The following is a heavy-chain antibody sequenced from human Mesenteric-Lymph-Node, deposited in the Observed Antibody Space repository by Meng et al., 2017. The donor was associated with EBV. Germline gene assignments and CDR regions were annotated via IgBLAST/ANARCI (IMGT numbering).Heavy chain of an antibody. Sequence: QVRLQGSGPVLVKPSEPLSLPCTVSGGSVSSGSYYWSWIRQPPGKGLEWIGYIYYSGSTNYNPSLKSRVTISVDTSKNRFSLKLSSVTAADTAVYYCALIIVGATHFDYWGQGTLVTVSS. J-gene: IGHJ4*02. CDR3: ALIIVGATHFDY. CDR2: IYYSGST. D-gene: IGHD1-26*01. CDR1: GGSVSSGSYY. V-gene: IGHV4-61*01.